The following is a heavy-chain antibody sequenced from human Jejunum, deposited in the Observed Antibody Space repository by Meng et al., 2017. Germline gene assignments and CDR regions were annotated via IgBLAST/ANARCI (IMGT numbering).Heavy chain of an antibody. CDR1: GGAISSGADY. CDR2: FHYSGTT. Sequence: SETLSLTCAVSGGAISSGADYGGWIRQPPGKGLEWIASFHYSGTTYYTPSLKSRLTISLDTSRNQLSLKLTSVTAADTAVYYCARHGDYGNFDSWGQGKLVTVSS. D-gene: IGHD4-17*01. CDR3: ARHGDYGNFDS. V-gene: IGHV4-39*07. J-gene: IGHJ4*02.